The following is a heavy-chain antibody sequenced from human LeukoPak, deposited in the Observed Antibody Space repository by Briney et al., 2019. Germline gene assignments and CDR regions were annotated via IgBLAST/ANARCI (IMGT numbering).Heavy chain of an antibody. CDR1: RYTFTGYY. CDR3: SRDLLMYYSGSGEST. J-gene: IGHJ5*02. Sequence: APVKVSCKASRYTFTGYYIHSVRQAPGQGPEWMGWINPHSGATNYAQKFQGTVTMTRDTSISTAFMELSSLRSDNTAMYYCSRDLLMYYSGSGESTWGQGTQVTVSS. V-gene: IGHV1-2*02. CDR2: INPHSGAT. D-gene: IGHD3-10*01.